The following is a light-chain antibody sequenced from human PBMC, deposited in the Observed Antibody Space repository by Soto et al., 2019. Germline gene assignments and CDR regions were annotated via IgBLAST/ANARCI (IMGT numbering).Light chain of an antibody. CDR2: EVT. V-gene: IGLV2-14*01. CDR1: SSDVGAYNY. CDR3: SSYISTSAVV. J-gene: IGLJ2*01. Sequence: QSVLTQPASVSGSPGQSITISFTGTSSDVGAYNYVSWYQHHPGKAPKLMIYEVTNRPSGVSNRFSGSKSGNTASLTISGLQAEDEADYYCSSYISTSAVVFGGGTKVTVL.